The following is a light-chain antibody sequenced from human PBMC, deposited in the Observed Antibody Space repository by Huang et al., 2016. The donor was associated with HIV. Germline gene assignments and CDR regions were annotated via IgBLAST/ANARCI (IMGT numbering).Light chain of an antibody. CDR3: QQTYNILWT. J-gene: IGKJ1*01. V-gene: IGKV1-39*01. CDR1: QSIGKY. CDR2: AAS. Sequence: DIQMTQSPSSLSASVGDRVTITCRASQSIGKYLNWYQHKPGKAPKLLIYAASDLQSGVPSRFSGSGSGTDYPLTISSLQPEDFATYYCQQTYNILWTFGQGTKVEIK.